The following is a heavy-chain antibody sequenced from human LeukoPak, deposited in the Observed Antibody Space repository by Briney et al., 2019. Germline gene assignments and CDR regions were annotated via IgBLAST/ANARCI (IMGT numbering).Heavy chain of an antibody. D-gene: IGHD6-13*01. V-gene: IGHV1-24*01. CDR1: GYSVMELS. J-gene: IGHJ1*01. CDR2: FDPEDGET. CDR3: ARGSDEQQLDPGYFQH. Sequence: ASVKVSCKVSGYSVMELSMHWVRQAPGKGLEWMGGFDPEDGETIYAQKFQGRVTITADESTSTAYMELSSLRSEDAAVYYCARGSDEQQLDPGYFQHWGQGTLVTVSS.